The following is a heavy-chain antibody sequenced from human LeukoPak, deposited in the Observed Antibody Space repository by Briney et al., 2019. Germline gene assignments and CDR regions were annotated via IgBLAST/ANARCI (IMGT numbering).Heavy chain of an antibody. CDR2: IYTSGST. D-gene: IGHD3-10*01. Sequence: SQTLSLTCTVSGGSISSGSYDWSWIRQPAGKGLEWIGRIYTSGSTNYNPSLKSLVTISVDTSKNQFSLKLRSVTAADTAMYYCARGYYSDYFDYWGQGTLVTVSS. V-gene: IGHV4-61*02. CDR1: GGSISSGSYD. CDR3: ARGYYSDYFDY. J-gene: IGHJ4*02.